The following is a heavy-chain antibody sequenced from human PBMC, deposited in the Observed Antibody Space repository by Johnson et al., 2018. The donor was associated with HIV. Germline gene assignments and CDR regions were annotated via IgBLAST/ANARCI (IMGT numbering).Heavy chain of an antibody. D-gene: IGHD3-22*01. CDR1: GFSFSSYG. J-gene: IGHJ1*01. Sequence: QVQLVESGGGVVQPGRSLRLSCAASGFSFSSYGMHWVRQAPGKGLEWVAVISFDGLNKNYADSVQGQFTISRDNSKNTLFLHMNSLGADDTAVYYCAKCRDYDRGGCSVLDLGDNVRGLLGLRWAMWG. CDR3: AKCRDYDRGGCSVLDLGDNVRGLLGLRWAM. V-gene: IGHV3-30*18. CDR2: ISFDGLNK.